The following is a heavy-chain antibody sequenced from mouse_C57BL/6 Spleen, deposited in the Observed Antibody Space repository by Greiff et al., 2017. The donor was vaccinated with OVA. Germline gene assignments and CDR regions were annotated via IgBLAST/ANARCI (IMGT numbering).Heavy chain of an antibody. D-gene: IGHD2-12*01. Sequence: VQLQQPGAELVMPGASVKLSCKASGYTFTSYWMHWVKQRPGQGLEWIGEIDPCDSYTNYNQKFKGKSTLTVSKSSSTAYMQLSSLTAEDSAVYYCARGELPFAYWGQGTLVTVSA. CDR3: ARGELPFAY. V-gene: IGHV1-69*01. CDR1: GYTFTSYW. J-gene: IGHJ3*01. CDR2: IDPCDSYT.